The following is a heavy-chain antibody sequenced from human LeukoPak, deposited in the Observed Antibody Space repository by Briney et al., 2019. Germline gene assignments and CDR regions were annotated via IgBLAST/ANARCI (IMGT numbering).Heavy chain of an antibody. V-gene: IGHV3-30*04. CDR2: ISYDGSNK. CDR3: ARDLRKGGSSSDYFDY. D-gene: IGHD6-6*01. CDR1: GFTFSSYA. Sequence: SWGSLRLSCAASGFTFSSYAMHRVRQAPGKGLEWVAVISYDGSNKYYADSMKGRFTISRDNSKNTLYLQMNSLRAEDTAVYYCARDLRKGGSSSDYFDYWGQGTLVTVSS. J-gene: IGHJ4*02.